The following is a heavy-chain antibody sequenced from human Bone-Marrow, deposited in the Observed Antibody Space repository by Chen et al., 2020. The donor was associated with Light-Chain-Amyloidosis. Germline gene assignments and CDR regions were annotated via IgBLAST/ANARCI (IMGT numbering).Heavy chain of an antibody. CDR1: GFTFSSYW. CDR2: INSDGSST. Sequence: EVQLVESGGGLVQPGVSLRLSCAASGFTFSSYWIHWVREAPGKGLVWVSRINSDGSSTSYADSVKGRFTISRDNAKNTLYLQMSSLRAEDTAVYYCTTQGVITGMRYWGQGTLVTVSS. J-gene: IGHJ4*02. D-gene: IGHD1-20*01. CDR3: TTQGVITGMRY. V-gene: IGHV3-74*01.